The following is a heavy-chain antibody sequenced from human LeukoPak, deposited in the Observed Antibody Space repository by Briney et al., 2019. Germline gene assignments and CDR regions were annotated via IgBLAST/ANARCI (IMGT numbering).Heavy chain of an antibody. D-gene: IGHD3-10*01. CDR1: GFTFSNYN. Sequence: GGSLRLSCAASGFTFSNYNMNWVRQAPGKGLEWVSYISTSGSTIYYADSVKGRFTISRDNAENSLYLQMNSLRDEDTAVYYCARGLITMVQGEADYWGQGTLVTVSS. CDR2: ISTSGSTI. CDR3: ARGLITMVQGEADY. J-gene: IGHJ4*02. V-gene: IGHV3-48*02.